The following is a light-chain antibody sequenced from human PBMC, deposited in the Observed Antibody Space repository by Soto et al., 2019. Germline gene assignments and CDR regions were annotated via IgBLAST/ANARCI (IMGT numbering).Light chain of an antibody. J-gene: IGLJ1*01. CDR2: EVT. Sequence: QSVLTQPPSVSGSPGQSVTISCTGTSSDVGSNNRVSWYQQPPGTVPKVMIYEVTNRPSGVPDRFSGSKSGNTASLTISGLQAEDEADYYCCSFTSGNNYVFGTGTKVTVL. CDR1: SSDVGSNNR. CDR3: CSFTSGNNYV. V-gene: IGLV2-18*02.